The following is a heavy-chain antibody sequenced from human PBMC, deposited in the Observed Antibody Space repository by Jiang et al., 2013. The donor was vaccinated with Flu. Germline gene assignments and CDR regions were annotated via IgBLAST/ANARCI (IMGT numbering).Heavy chain of an antibody. CDR1: GGSISNFY. J-gene: IGHJ6*04. CDR2: IYSSGST. Sequence: PGLVKPSETLSLTCTVSGGSISNFYWNWIRQPPGGGLEWIGYIYSSGSTNYNPSLKSRVTISADTSKNQFSLKLTSVTAADTAVYYCARRGHSYGDSYYYYGMEVWGKGTTVSVSS. CDR3: ARRGHSYGDSYYYYGMEV. D-gene: IGHD5-18*01. V-gene: IGHV4-59*08.